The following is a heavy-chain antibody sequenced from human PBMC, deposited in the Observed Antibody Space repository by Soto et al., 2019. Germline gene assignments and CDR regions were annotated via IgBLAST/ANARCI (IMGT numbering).Heavy chain of an antibody. CDR2: IWYDGSNK. V-gene: IGHV3-33*08. D-gene: IGHD2-8*01. CDR1: GFTFSSYG. J-gene: IGHJ4*02. Sequence: GGSLRLSCAASGFTFSSYGMHWVRQAPGKGLEWVAVIWYDGSNKYYADSVKGRFTISRDNSKNTLYLQMNSLRAEDTAVYYCARDNCTKGVCYDYWGQGTLVTVSS. CDR3: ARDNCTKGVCYDY.